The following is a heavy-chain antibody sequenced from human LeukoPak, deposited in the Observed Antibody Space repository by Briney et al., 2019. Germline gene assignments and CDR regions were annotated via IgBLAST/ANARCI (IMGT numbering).Heavy chain of an antibody. CDR3: AKTSRANSAYDSPFDY. Sequence: GGSLRLSCAAYGFTFSIYAMSWVRQAPGKGLEWVSAVRGSGTDTYYADSVKGRFTISRDNSKNTLYLQMNSLRAEDTAIYYCAKTSRANSAYDSPFDYWVQGTLVTVSS. D-gene: IGHD5-12*01. V-gene: IGHV3-23*01. CDR2: VRGSGTDT. J-gene: IGHJ4*02. CDR1: GFTFSIYA.